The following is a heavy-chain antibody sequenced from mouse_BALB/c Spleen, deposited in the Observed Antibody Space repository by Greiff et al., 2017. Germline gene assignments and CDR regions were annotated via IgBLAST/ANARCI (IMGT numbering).Heavy chain of an antibody. Sequence: EVMLVESGGDLVKPGGSLKLSCAASGFTFSSYGMSWVRQTPDKRLEWVATISSGGSYTYYPDSVKGRFTISRDNAKNTLYLQMSSLKSEDTAMYYCARYGALDFDYWGQGTTLTVSS. CDR1: GFTFSSYG. CDR2: ISSGGSYT. V-gene: IGHV5-6*01. CDR3: ARYGALDFDY. J-gene: IGHJ2*01. D-gene: IGHD1-1*02.